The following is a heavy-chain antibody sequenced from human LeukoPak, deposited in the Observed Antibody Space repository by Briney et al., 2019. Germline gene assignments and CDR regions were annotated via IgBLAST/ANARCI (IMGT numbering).Heavy chain of an antibody. CDR3: TKGKQEQWLVFGPAPFDF. CDR2: ISYDGSNK. CDR1: GFTFTNYS. D-gene: IGHD6-19*01. J-gene: IGHJ4*02. Sequence: GGSLRLSCAASGFTFTNYSIHWVRQAPGKGPEWVAVISYDGSNKYYADSVKGRFTISRDNSNNTLYLHMNSLRAEDTAIYYCTKGKQEQWLVFGPAPFDFWGQGTLVTVSS. V-gene: IGHV3-30-3*01.